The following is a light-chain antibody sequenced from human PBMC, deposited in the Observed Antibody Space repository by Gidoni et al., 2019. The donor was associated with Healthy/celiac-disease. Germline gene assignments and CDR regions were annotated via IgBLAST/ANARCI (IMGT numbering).Light chain of an antibody. Sequence: IRMTQSPSSFSASTGDRVTITCRASQGISSYLAWYQQKPGKAPKLLIYAASTLQSGVPSRFSGSGSGTDFTLTISCLQSEDFATYYCQQYYSYPPTFGQGTKVEIK. CDR2: AAS. V-gene: IGKV1-8*01. J-gene: IGKJ1*01. CDR1: QGISSY. CDR3: QQYYSYPPT.